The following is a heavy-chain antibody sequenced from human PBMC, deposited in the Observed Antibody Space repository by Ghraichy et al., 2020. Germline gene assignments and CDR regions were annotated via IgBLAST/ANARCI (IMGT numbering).Heavy chain of an antibody. CDR2: IYWDDDK. CDR1: GFSLSTSGVG. J-gene: IGHJ5*02. Sequence: SGPTLVKPTQTLTLTCTFSGFSLSTSGVGVGWIHQPPGKALEWLALIYWDDDKRYSPSLKSRLTITKDTSKNQVVLTMTNMDPVDTATYYCAHRIGIQLWFNWFDPWGQGTLVTVSS. D-gene: IGHD5-18*01. V-gene: IGHV2-5*02. CDR3: AHRIGIQLWFNWFDP.